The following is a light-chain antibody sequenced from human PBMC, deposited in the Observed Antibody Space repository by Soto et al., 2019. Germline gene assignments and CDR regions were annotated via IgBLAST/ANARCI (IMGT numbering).Light chain of an antibody. V-gene: IGLV7-43*01. CDR2: STN. CDR1: TGAVTSGYY. CDR3: LLYYGGQLGV. Sequence: QAVVTQEPSLTVSPGGTVTLTCATSTGAVTSGYYPNWFQQKPGRAPRALINSTNNKYSWTPARFSGSLLGGKAALTLSGVQPEDEADYYCLLYYGGQLGVFGGGTKLTVL. J-gene: IGLJ2*01.